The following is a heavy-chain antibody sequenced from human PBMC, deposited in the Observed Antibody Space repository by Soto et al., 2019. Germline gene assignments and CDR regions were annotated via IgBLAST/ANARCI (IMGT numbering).Heavy chain of an antibody. J-gene: IGHJ5*02. CDR2: IYHSGNT. CDR3: ARLLWETEKNYFDP. CDR1: GGSISSDAHY. V-gene: IGHV4-30-4*01. Sequence: QVHLQEAGPGLVRPSQTLSLPCSVSGGSISSDAHYLTWIRQPPGKGLEWLGYIYHSGNTHYNPSLNSRIPRSIDTSTKLFSLTLTSVTAADTAVHFCARLLWETEKNYFDPLGQGALVTVSS. D-gene: IGHD1-26*01.